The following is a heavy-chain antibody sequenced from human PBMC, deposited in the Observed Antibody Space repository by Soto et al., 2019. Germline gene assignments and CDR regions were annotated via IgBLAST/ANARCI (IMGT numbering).Heavy chain of an antibody. Sequence: SSETLSLTCTVSGVSISSSSYYWGWIRQPPGKGLEWIGSIYYSGSTYYNPSLKSRVTISVDTSKNQFSLKLSSVTAADTAVYYCARGLYYDILTGDKHYGMDVWGQGTTVTVSS. J-gene: IGHJ6*02. CDR1: GVSISSSSYY. CDR3: ARGLYYDILTGDKHYGMDV. V-gene: IGHV4-39*01. D-gene: IGHD3-9*01. CDR2: IYYSGST.